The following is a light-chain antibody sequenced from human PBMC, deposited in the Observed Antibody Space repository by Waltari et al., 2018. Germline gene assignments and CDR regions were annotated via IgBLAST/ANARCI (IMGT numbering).Light chain of an antibody. CDR2: KAS. J-gene: IGKJ3*01. CDR1: QSISSW. V-gene: IGKV1-5*03. CDR3: QQYNSYPFT. Sequence: DIQMTQSPSTLSASVGDSVTITCRASQSISSWLAWYQQKPGKAPKLLIYKASSVESGVPKRFIGSGSLTELTLASSSLQPDDFATYYCQQYNSYPFTFGPGTKVDIK.